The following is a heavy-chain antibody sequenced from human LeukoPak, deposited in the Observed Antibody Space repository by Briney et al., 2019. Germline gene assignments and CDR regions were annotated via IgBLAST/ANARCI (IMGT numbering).Heavy chain of an antibody. CDR2: TYYSGST. CDR1: GGSISSSSYY. CDR3: ARQRGYSDY. D-gene: IGHD5-18*01. J-gene: IGHJ4*02. V-gene: IGHV4-39*01. Sequence: SETLSLTCTVSGGSISSSSYYWGWIRQPPGKGLEWIGSTYYSGSTYYNPSLKSRVTISVDTSKNQFSLKLSSVTAADTAVYYCARQRGYSDYWGQGTLVTVSS.